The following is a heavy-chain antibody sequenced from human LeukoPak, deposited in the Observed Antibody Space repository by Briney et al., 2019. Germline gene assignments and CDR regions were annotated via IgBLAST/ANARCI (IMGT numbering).Heavy chain of an antibody. CDR2: ISGYNGNR. V-gene: IGHV1-18*01. D-gene: IGHD3-22*01. J-gene: IGHJ4*02. Sequence: ASVKVSCKASGYTFTSYGISWVRQAPAQALACMGRISGYNGNRNYAQKLQGRGTITTDTSTSNAYMELGSLRSDDTAVYYCARDVHSSGYYHYVHYWGQGTLVTVS. CDR1: GYTFTSYG. CDR3: ARDVHSSGYYHYVHY.